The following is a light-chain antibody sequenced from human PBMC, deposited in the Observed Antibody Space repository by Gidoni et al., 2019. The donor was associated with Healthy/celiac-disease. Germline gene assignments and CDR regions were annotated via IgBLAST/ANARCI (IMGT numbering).Light chain of an antibody. CDR2: WAS. CDR3: QQDYSTPPQT. CDR1: QSVLYSSNNKNY. J-gene: IGKJ2*01. Sequence: DIVMTQSPDSLAVSLGERATINCTSSQSVLYSSNNKNYLAWYQQKPGQPPTLLIYWASTRESGVPDLCSGSWAGTDFTTTISMLQDEDAAVYYCQQDYSTPPQTFGQGTKLEIK. V-gene: IGKV4-1*01.